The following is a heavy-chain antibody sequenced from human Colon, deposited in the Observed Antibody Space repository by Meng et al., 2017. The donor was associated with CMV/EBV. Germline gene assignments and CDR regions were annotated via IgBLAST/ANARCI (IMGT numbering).Heavy chain of an antibody. Sequence: SETLSLTCSVSGDSISSNSHYWGWIRQPPGKGLEWIGSTFYTGSSYTNPTLKSRVTISVDTSKSQISLQLKSLSAADTAVYYCVREDSGSYLAGNWGPGTLVTVSS. V-gene: IGHV4-39*07. CDR1: GDSISSNSHY. D-gene: IGHD1-26*01. CDR3: VREDSGSYLAGN. J-gene: IGHJ4*02. CDR2: TFYTGSS.